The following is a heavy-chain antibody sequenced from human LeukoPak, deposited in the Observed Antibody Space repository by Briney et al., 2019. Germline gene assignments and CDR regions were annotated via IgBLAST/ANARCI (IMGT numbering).Heavy chain of an antibody. D-gene: IGHD1-26*01. J-gene: IGHJ4*02. CDR3: AREAELGPFDY. V-gene: IGHV1-46*01. CDR2: INPSGGST. CDR1: GYTFTSYG. Sequence: ASVKVSCKASGYTFTSYGISWVRQAPGQGLEWMGIINPSGGSTSYAQKFQGRVTMTRDMSTSTVYMELSSLGSEDTAVYYCAREAELGPFDYWGQGTLVTVSS.